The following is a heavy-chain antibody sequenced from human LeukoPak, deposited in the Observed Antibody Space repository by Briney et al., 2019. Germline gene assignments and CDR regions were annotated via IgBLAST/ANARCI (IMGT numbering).Heavy chain of an antibody. J-gene: IGHJ4*02. Sequence: SETLSLTCTVSGGSITSGNYYWSWIRQPPGKGLECIGYIYNSGSTYYNPSLKSRVIISEDTSKNQFSLKLSSVTAADTAVYYCAREKHYGSSGSYYWGQGTLVTVSS. CDR2: IYNSGST. CDR3: AREKHYGSSGSYY. D-gene: IGHD3-22*01. CDR1: GGSITSGNYY. V-gene: IGHV4-30-4*01.